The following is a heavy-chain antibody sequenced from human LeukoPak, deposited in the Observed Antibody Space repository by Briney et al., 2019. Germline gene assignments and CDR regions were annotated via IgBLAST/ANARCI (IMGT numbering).Heavy chain of an antibody. CDR3: ARLSGSPHPPFDY. CDR2: IYYSGST. CDR1: GGSISSYY. V-gene: IGHV4-59*08. J-gene: IGHJ4*02. Sequence: PSETLSLTCTVSGGSISSYYWSWIRQPPGKGLEWIEYIYYSGSTYYNPSLKSRVTLSVDTSKNQFSLKLTSVSAADTAVYYCARLSGSPHPPFDYWGQGTLVTVSS. D-gene: IGHD1-26*01.